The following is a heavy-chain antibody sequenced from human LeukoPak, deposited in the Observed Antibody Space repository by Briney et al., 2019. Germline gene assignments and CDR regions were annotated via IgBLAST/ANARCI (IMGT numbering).Heavy chain of an antibody. J-gene: IGHJ4*02. Sequence: GGPLRLSCAPSGFTLSSHWMSWVRQAPGERLEWVSYISSSGSTIYYADSVKGRFTISRDNAKNSLYLQMNSLRAEDTAVYYCARDPEGFDYWGQGTLVTVSS. V-gene: IGHV3-11*01. CDR1: GFTLSSHW. D-gene: IGHD1-14*01. CDR3: ARDPEGFDY. CDR2: ISSSGSTI.